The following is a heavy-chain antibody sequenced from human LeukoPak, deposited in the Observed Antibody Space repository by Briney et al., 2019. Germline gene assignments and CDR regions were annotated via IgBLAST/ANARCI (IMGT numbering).Heavy chain of an antibody. J-gene: IGHJ4*02. CDR2: IRYDGSNK. CDR3: AKDESSGLEY. CDR1: GFTFSNYG. V-gene: IGHV3-30*02. Sequence: GGSLRLSCAASGFTFSNYGMHWVRQAPGQGLEWVAFIRYDGSNKDYVDSVKGRFTISRDNSKNTLYLQMNSLRAEDTAVYYCAKDESSGLEYWGQGTLVTVSS. D-gene: IGHD3-22*01.